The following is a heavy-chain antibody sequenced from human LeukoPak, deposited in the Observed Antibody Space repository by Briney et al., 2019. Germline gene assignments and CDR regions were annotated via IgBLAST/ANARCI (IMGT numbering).Heavy chain of an antibody. V-gene: IGHV3-7*01. CDR3: ARATDYVDIYDAFDI. CDR2: IKQDGCEK. Sequence: PGVSLRLPCAASGFTLNRYWMTWVRQAPGKALEWVANIKQDGCEKYHVDSVKHRFTISRDNANHSLHVQLKRQISEHTRVFYCARATDYVDIYDAFDIWGQGTMVTV. J-gene: IGHJ3*02. D-gene: IGHD4-17*01. CDR1: GFTLNRYW.